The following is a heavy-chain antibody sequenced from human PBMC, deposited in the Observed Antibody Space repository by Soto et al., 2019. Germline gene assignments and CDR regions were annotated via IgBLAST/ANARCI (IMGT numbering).Heavy chain of an antibody. CDR1: GGTFSSYA. V-gene: IGHV1-69*01. Sequence: QVQLVQSGAEVKKPGSSVKVSCKASGGTFSSYAISWVRQAPGQGLEWMGGIIPIFGTANYAQKFQGRVTITADESTSTAYMELSSLRSEDTAVYYCARDRCSSTSCLRANWFDPWGQGTLVTVSS. CDR3: ARDRCSSTSCLRANWFDP. J-gene: IGHJ5*02. CDR2: IIPIFGTA. D-gene: IGHD2-2*01.